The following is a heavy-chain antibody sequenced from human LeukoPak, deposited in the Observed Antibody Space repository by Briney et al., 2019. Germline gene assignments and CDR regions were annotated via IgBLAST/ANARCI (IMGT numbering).Heavy chain of an antibody. V-gene: IGHV3-66*01. CDR3: RGWIMVDSTDV. J-gene: IGHJ6*02. CDR2: LNSDGST. Sequence: ETLSLTCTVSGGSIRSSSDYWGWVRQAPGKGLELVSVLNSDGSTYYADSVKGRFTISRDNSKNTLYFQMNSLRAEDTAVYYCRGWIMVDSTDVWGQGTTVTVSS. D-gene: IGHD2-8*01. CDR1: GGSIRSSSDY.